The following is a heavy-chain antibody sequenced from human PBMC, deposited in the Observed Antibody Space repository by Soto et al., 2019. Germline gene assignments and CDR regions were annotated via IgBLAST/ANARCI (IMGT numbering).Heavy chain of an antibody. CDR2: IYYSGIT. Sequence: LSVTWTVSGGAISRGGYYWRWISQQPRKRMEWIGYIYYSGITYYNPSLKSRVTISVDTSKNQFSLKLSSVTAADTAVYYFARSRSTGTTTYVVRSFAPWAQGTLVPVSS. CDR3: ARSRSTGTTTYVVRSFAP. D-gene: IGHD4-17*01. CDR1: GGAISRGGYY. V-gene: IGHV4-31*02. J-gene: IGHJ5*02.